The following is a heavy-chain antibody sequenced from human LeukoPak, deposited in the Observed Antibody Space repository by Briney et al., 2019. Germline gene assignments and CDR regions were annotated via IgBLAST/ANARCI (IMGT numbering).Heavy chain of an antibody. D-gene: IGHD4-17*01. V-gene: IGHV3-74*01. CDR3: ARDTDTVTTILDY. CDR2: INSDGSST. Sequence: TGGSLRLFCAASGFTFSSYWMHWVRQAPGKGLVWVSRINSDGSSTSYADSMKGRFTISRDNAKNTLYLQMNSLRAEDTAVYYCARDTDTVTTILDYWGQGTLVTVSS. CDR1: GFTFSSYW. J-gene: IGHJ4*02.